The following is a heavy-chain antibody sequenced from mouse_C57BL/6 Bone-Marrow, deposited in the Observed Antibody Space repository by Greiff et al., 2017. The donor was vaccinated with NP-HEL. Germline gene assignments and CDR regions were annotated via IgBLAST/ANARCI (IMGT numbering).Heavy chain of an antibody. V-gene: IGHV6-3*01. J-gene: IGHJ2*01. CDR3: TVNYYGSSYNGDY. D-gene: IGHD1-1*01. CDR1: GFTFSNYW. CDR2: IRLKSDNYAT. Sequence: EVKLEESGGGLVQPGGSMKLSCVASGFTFSNYWMNWVRQSPEKGLEWVAQIRLKSDNYATHYAESVKGRFTISRDDSKSSVYLQMNNLRAEDTGIYYCTVNYYGSSYNGDYWGQGTTLTVSS.